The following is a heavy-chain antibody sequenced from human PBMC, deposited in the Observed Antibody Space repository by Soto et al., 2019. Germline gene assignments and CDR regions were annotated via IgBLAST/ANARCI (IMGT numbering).Heavy chain of an antibody. CDR2: ISSDGSDT. J-gene: IGHJ4*02. V-gene: IGHV3-74*01. CDR1: GFTFSYYW. CDR3: AREGGYYDSSGYKAVDKFDY. Sequence: GGSLRLSCAASGFTFSYYWMHWVRQAPGKGLVWVSRISSDGSDTNYADSVKGRFTISRDNAKNTLYLQVNSLRAEDTAMYYCAREGGYYDSSGYKAVDKFDYWGQGALVTVSS. D-gene: IGHD3-22*01.